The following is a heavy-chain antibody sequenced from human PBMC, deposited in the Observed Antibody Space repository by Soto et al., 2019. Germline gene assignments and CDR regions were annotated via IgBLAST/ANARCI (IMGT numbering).Heavy chain of an antibody. J-gene: IGHJ6*02. Sequence: ASVKVSCKASGYTFTSYGISWVRQAPGQGLEWMGWISAYNGNTNYAQKLQGRVTMTTDTSTSTAYMELRSLRSDDTAVYYCASGRDGYSSIYYGMDVWGQGTTVTVSS. CDR1: GYTFTSYG. CDR2: ISAYNGNT. V-gene: IGHV1-18*01. D-gene: IGHD4-4*01. CDR3: ASGRDGYSSIYYGMDV.